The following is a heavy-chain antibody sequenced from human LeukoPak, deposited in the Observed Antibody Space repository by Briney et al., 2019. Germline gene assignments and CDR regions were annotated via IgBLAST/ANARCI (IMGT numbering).Heavy chain of an antibody. CDR2: ISTSSSYI. CDR1: GFTFSDFD. Sequence: GGSLRLSCVASGFTFSDFDMNWVRQAPGKGLEWVSSISTSSSYIYYADSVKGRFTISRDNAKNSLYLQMNSLRAEDTAVYYCARDRTYGSGTYSFDYWGQGTLVTVSS. J-gene: IGHJ4*02. V-gene: IGHV3-21*01. D-gene: IGHD3-10*01. CDR3: ARDRTYGSGTYSFDY.